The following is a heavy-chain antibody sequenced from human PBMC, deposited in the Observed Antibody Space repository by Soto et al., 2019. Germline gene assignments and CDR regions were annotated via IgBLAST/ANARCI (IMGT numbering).Heavy chain of an antibody. J-gene: IGHJ4*02. D-gene: IGHD2-15*01. CDR1: GFTFASCA. Sequence: GSLRLSCATSGFTFASCALGWVRQGPKKGLEWVSTISGGSWVTKYADSVKGRFTISRDNSKDTLYLQMNSLSAEDTAIYYCAKAPFDIGAVPPPIDYLGQGTLVTVSS. V-gene: IGHV3-23*01. CDR3: AKAPFDIGAVPPPIDY. CDR2: ISGGSWVT.